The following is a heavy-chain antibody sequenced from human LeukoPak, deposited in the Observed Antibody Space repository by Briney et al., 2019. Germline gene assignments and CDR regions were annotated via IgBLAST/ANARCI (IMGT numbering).Heavy chain of an antibody. CDR1: GGSISSSSYY. CDR3: AREGSSGPYYFDY. CDR2: LYYSGST. Sequence: SETLSLTCTVSGGSISSSSYYWGWIRQPPGKGLEWIGSLYYSGSTYYNPSLKSRVTISVDTSKNQFSLKLSSVTAADTAVYYCAREGSSGPYYFDYWGQGTLVTVSS. J-gene: IGHJ4*02. V-gene: IGHV4-39*07. D-gene: IGHD3-22*01.